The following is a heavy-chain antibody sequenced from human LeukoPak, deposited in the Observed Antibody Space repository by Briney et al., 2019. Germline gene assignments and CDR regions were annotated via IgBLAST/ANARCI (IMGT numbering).Heavy chain of an antibody. CDR2: IYYSGST. D-gene: IGHD3-10*01. Sequence: SETLSLTCTVSGGSIGSYYWSWIRQPPGKGLEWIGYIYYSGSTNYNPSLKSRVTISVDTSKNQFSLKLSSVTAADTAVYYCARTWYYGSGSYYNLYYYYGMDVWGQGTTVTVSS. CDR1: GGSIGSYY. V-gene: IGHV4-59*08. CDR3: ARTWYYGSGSYYNLYYYYGMDV. J-gene: IGHJ6*02.